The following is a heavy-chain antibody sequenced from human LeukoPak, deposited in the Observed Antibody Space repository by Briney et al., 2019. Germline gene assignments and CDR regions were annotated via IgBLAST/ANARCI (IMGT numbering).Heavy chain of an antibody. CDR3: ARDLVVPAANWFDP. CDR2: ISYDGSNK. V-gene: IGHV3-30*04. J-gene: IGHJ5*02. CDR1: GFTFSSYA. Sequence: GGSLRLSCAASGFTFSSYAMHWVRQAPGEGLEWVAVISYDGSNKYYADSVKGRFTISRDNSKNTLYLQMNSLRAEDTAVYYCARDLVVPAANWFDPWGQGTLVTVSS. D-gene: IGHD2-2*01.